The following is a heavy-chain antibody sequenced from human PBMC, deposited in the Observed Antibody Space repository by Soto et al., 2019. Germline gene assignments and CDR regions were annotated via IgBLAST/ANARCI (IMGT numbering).Heavy chain of an antibody. CDR2: IYSGGST. V-gene: IGHV3-66*01. CDR1: GFTVSSNY. J-gene: IGHJ6*03. D-gene: IGHD3-10*01. Sequence: EVQLVESGGGLVQPGGSLRRSCAASGFTVSSNYMSWVRQAPGKGLEWVSVIYSGGSTYYADSVKGRFTISRDNSKNTLYLQMNSLRAEDTAVYYCARDGSGSYYNTANYYYYYMDVWGKGTTVTVSS. CDR3: ARDGSGSYYNTANYYYYYMDV.